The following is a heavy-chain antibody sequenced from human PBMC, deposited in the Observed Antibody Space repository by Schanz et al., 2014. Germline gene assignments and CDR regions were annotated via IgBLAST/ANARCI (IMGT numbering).Heavy chain of an antibody. J-gene: IGHJ4*02. CDR2: ISGSGGST. V-gene: IGHV3-23*01. Sequence: EVQLLESGGGLVQPGGSLRLSCAASGFTFSSYAMSCVRQAPGRGLEWVSAISGSGGSTYYADSVKGRFTISRDNSKNTLYLQMNSLRAEDTAVYYCAKTLFPGGTQTFGNWGRGTLVTVSS. D-gene: IGHD2-8*02. CDR3: AKTLFPGGTQTFGN. CDR1: GFTFSSYA.